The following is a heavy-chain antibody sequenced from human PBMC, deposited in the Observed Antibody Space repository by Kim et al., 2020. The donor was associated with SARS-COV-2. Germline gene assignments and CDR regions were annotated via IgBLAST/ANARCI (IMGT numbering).Heavy chain of an antibody. D-gene: IGHD3-10*01. CDR1: GGSISSSSYY. CDR2: IYYSGST. Sequence: SETLSLTCTVSGGSISSSSYYWGWIRQPPGKGLEWIGSIYYSGSTYYNLSLKSRVTISVDTSKNQFSLKLSSVTAADTAVYYCARSFLWFGELLPPSWVSFYFDYWGQGTLVTVSS. J-gene: IGHJ4*02. V-gene: IGHV4-39*01. CDR3: ARSFLWFGELLPPSWVSFYFDY.